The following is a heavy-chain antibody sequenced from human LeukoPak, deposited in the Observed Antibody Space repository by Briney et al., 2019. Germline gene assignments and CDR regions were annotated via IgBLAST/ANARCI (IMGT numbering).Heavy chain of an antibody. CDR3: AKSRSAVAVAGSNY. V-gene: IGHV3-23*01. CDR1: GFTFNNYG. J-gene: IGHJ4*02. CDR2: ISGSGDNT. D-gene: IGHD6-19*01. Sequence: GGSLRLSCASSGFTFNNYGMSWVRLAPGKGLEWVSGISGSGDNTYYADSVKGRFTISRDSSRDTLYLQMNSLRAEDTAVYYCAKSRSAVAVAGSNYWAQGTLVTVSS.